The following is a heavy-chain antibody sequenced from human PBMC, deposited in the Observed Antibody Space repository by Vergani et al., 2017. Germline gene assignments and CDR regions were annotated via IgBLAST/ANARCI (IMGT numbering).Heavy chain of an antibody. CDR2: IIPIFGTA. D-gene: IGHD3-22*01. CDR1: GGTFSSYA. J-gene: IGHJ6*02. CDR3: ARVDYYDSSGYPNHSYYYYGMDV. V-gene: IGHV1-69*01. Sequence: QVQLVQSGAEVKKPGSSVKVSCKASGGTFSSYAISWVRQAPGQGLEWMGGIIPIFGTANYAQKFQGRVTITADESTSTAYMELSSLRSEDTAVYYCARVDYYDSSGYPNHSYYYYGMDVWGQGTTVTVSS.